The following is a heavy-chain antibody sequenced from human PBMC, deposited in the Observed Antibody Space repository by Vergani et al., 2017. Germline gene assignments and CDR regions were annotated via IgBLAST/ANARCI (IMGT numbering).Heavy chain of an antibody. CDR3: ARYRGSNHRIDGVAVFDY. V-gene: IGHV3-48*04. D-gene: IGHD4-11*01. CDR1: GFTFSSYA. CDR2: ISSSGSTI. Sequence: EVQLLESGGGLVQPGGSLRLSCAASGFTFSSYAMSWVRQAPGKGLEWVSYISSSGSTIYYADSVKGRFTISRDNAKNSLYLQMNSLRAEDTAVYYCARYRGSNHRIDGVAVFDYWGQGTLVTVSS. J-gene: IGHJ4*02.